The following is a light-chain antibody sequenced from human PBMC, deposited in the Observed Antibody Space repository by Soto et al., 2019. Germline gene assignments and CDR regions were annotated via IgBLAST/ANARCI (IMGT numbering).Light chain of an antibody. V-gene: IGLV2-14*01. Sequence: QSVLTQPASVSGSPGQSIAISCTGTSSDVGGYDYVSWYQQHPDKAPKLMIYEVTKRPSGVSNPFSGSKSGNTASLTISGLQPEDEADYYCSSHTSGNTRVFGSGTKVTVL. CDR1: SSDVGGYDY. CDR3: SSHTSGNTRV. J-gene: IGLJ1*01. CDR2: EVT.